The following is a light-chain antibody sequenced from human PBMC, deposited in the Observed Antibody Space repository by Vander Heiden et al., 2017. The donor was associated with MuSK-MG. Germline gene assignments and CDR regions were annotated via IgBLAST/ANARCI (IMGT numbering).Light chain of an antibody. Sequence: DIQMTQSPSTLSASVGDRVTVTCRASQSISSWLAWYQQKPGKAPRLLIYKASSLETGVPSRFSGSVSGTEFTLTISSLQPDDIATYYCQQENSYPLTFGGGTKVEIK. V-gene: IGKV1-5*03. J-gene: IGKJ4*01. CDR1: QSISSW. CDR3: QQENSYPLT. CDR2: KAS.